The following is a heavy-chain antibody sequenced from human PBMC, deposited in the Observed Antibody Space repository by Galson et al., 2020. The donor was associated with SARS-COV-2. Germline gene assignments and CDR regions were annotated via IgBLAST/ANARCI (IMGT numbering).Heavy chain of an antibody. Sequence: ASVKVSCKASGYTFSGHYMHWVRLAPGQGLEWMGRNNPNRGDTDVAQKFQGRVTMTTDTSLTKAYMELSRLTSDDTAVYYCTRGSNSSPFYHFDPWGQGTLVTVSS. D-gene: IGHD3-10*01. J-gene: IGHJ5*02. CDR3: TRGSNSSPFYHFDP. V-gene: IGHV1-2*06. CDR1: GYTFSGHY. CDR2: NNPNRGDT.